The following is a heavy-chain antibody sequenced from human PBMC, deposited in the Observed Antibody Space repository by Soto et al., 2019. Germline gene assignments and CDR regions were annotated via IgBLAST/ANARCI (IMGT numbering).Heavy chain of an antibody. D-gene: IGHD3-16*02. CDR3: ARLMITFGGVIGPGAFDI. J-gene: IGHJ3*02. Sequence: SETLSLTCTVSGGSISSYYWSWIRQPPGKGLEWIGYIYYSGSTNYNPSLKSRVTISVDTSKNHFSLKLSSVTAADTAVYYCARLMITFGGVIGPGAFDIWGQGTMVTVSS. CDR1: GGSISSYY. V-gene: IGHV4-59*01. CDR2: IYYSGST.